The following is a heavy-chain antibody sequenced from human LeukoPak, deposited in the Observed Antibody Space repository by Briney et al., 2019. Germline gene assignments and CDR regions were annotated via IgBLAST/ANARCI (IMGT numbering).Heavy chain of an antibody. CDR3: AKGGLIAYFDY. CDR1: GLTFSSYA. V-gene: IGHV3-23*01. D-gene: IGHD3-16*02. Sequence: PGGSLRLSCAASGLTFSSYAMSWVRQAPGKGLEWVSAISGSDDSTYYADSVKGRCTISRDNSKNTLYLQMNSLRAEDTALYYCAKGGLIAYFDYWGQGTLVTVSS. J-gene: IGHJ4*02. CDR2: ISGSDDST.